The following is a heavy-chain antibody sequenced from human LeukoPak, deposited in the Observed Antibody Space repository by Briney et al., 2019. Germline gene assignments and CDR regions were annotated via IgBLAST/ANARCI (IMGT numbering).Heavy chain of an antibody. V-gene: IGHV3-30-3*01. CDR2: ISYDGSNK. D-gene: IGHD2-21*02. CDR1: GFTFSSYA. CDR3: AREEITGVVVTAIRY. Sequence: GGSLTLSCAASGFTFSSYAMHWVRQAPGKGLEWVAVISYDGSNKYYADSVKGRFTISRDNSKNTLYLQMNSLRAEDTAVYYCAREEITGVVVTAIRYWGQGNLVTVSS. J-gene: IGHJ4*02.